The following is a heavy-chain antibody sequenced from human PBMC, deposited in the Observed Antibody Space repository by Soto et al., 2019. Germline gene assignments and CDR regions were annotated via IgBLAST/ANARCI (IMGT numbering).Heavy chain of an antibody. CDR1: GGSFSGYY. V-gene: IGHV4-34*01. CDR3: ARGLNYGDKSYDY. J-gene: IGHJ4*02. Sequence: SETLSLTCAVYGGSFSGYYWSWIRQPPGKGLEWIGEINHSGSTNYNPSLKSRVTISVDTSKNQFSLKLSSVTAADTAVYYCARGLNYGDKSYDYWGQGTLVTVSS. CDR2: INHSGST. D-gene: IGHD4-17*01.